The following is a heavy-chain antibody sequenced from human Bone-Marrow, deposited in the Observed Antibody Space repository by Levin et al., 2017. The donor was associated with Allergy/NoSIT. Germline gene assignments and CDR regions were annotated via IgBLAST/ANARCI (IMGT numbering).Heavy chain of an antibody. CDR2: MWNDGSNR. D-gene: IGHD1-7*01. J-gene: IGHJ3*01. V-gene: IGHV3-33*01. CDR1: GFTFSSYA. CDR3: ARSHCAGTDGCQTGMENAFDL. Sequence: PGGSLRLSCTASGFTFSSYAMHWVRQGPGKGLEWVALMWNDGSNRFYGDSVKGRFTISRDNSKNTLDLQMSSLTVDDTATYYCARSHCAGTDGCQTGMENAFDLWGLGTMVTVS.